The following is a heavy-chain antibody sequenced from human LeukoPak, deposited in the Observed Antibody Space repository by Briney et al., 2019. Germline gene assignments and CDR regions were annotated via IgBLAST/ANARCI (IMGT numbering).Heavy chain of an antibody. Sequence: PGGSLRPSCAASGFTFSRYWMHWVRQAPGKGLVWVSRINSDGSSTSYAESVKGRSAISRDNAKKTLYLQMNSLRAEGTAAYYCARSSTSGYDRIDFDYWGQGTQVTVSS. J-gene: IGHJ4*02. V-gene: IGHV3-74*01. D-gene: IGHD5-12*01. CDR3: ARSSTSGYDRIDFDY. CDR2: INSDGSST. CDR1: GFTFSRYW.